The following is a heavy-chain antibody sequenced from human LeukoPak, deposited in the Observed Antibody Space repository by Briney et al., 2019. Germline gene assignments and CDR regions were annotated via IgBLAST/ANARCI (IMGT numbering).Heavy chain of an antibody. CDR1: GYTFTSYY. CDR3: ARGYCSSTSCYEPYYYYYYMDV. J-gene: IGHJ6*03. CDR2: INPSGGST. V-gene: IGHV1-46*01. Sequence: ASVEVSCKASGYTFTSYYMHWVRQAPGQGLEWMGIINPSGGSTSYAQKFQGRVTMTRDMSTSTVYMELSSLRSEDTAVYYCARGYCSSTSCYEPYYYYYYMDVWGKGTTVTVSS. D-gene: IGHD2-2*01.